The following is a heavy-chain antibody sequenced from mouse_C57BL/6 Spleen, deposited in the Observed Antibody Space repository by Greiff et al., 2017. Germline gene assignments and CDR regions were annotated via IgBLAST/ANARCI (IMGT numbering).Heavy chain of an antibody. CDR1: GYTFTDYY. CDR3: ARAYYGNWYFDV. Sequence: VQLQQSGPELVKPGASVKISCKASGYTFTDYYMNWVKQSHGKSLEWIGDINPNNGGTSYNQKLKGKATLTVDKSSSTAYMELRSLTSEDSAVYYCARAYYGNWYFDVWGTGTTVTVSS. J-gene: IGHJ1*03. V-gene: IGHV1-26*01. D-gene: IGHD2-1*01. CDR2: INPNNGGT.